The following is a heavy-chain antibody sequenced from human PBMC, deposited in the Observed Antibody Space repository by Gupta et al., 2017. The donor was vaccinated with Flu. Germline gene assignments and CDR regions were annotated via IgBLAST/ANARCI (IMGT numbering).Heavy chain of an antibody. CDR3: ARDLPHEGFCSASTCWDWVGP. CDR2: ITAYNGNT. CDR1: GYTFSNYG. J-gene: IGHJ5*02. Sequence: QVQLVQSGAEVKKPGASVKVSCKASGYTFSNYGITWVRQAPGQGRQWMGWITAYNGNTNYERSFQGRLTLTTDTSTTTAFLELRGLTSDDTAVYYCARDLPHEGFCSASTCWDWVGPGGQGSMVLVSS. D-gene: IGHD2-15*01. V-gene: IGHV1-18*01.